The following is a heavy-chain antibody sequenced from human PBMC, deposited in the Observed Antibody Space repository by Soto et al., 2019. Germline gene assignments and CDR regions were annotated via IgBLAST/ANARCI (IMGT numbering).Heavy chain of an antibody. D-gene: IGHD3-10*01. CDR1: GFSFTSYW. Sequence: GESLKISCKGSGFSFTSYWIGWVRQMPGKGLEWMGIIYPGDSDTKYSPSFQGHVTISADKSISTAYLQWSSLKASDTAMYYCATQWSMSGYYYYGMDVWGQGTTVTVSS. V-gene: IGHV5-51*01. J-gene: IGHJ6*02. CDR3: ATQWSMSGYYYYGMDV. CDR2: IYPGDSDT.